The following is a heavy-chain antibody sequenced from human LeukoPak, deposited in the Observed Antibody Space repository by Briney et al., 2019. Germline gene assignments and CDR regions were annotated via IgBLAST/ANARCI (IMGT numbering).Heavy chain of an antibody. V-gene: IGHV1-18*01. J-gene: IGHJ5*02. D-gene: IGHD6-19*01. CDR1: GYTFTSYG. Sequence: ASVKVSCKASGYTFTSYGISWVRQAPGQGLEWMGWISAYNGNTNYAQKLQGRVTMTTDTSTSTAYMELRSLRSDDTAVYYCARVSEAAGSGWSNWFDPWGQGTLVTVSS. CDR3: ARVSEAAGSGWSNWFDP. CDR2: ISAYNGNT.